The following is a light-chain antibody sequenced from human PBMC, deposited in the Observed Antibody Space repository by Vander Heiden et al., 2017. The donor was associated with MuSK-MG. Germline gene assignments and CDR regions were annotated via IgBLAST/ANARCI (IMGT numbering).Light chain of an antibody. J-gene: IGKJ1*01. CDR3: QHYDSTPWT. V-gene: IGKV3-20*01. CDR2: DAS. Sequence: EIVLTQSPGTLSLSPGERATLSCRASQSVSSSYLAWYQQKPGQAPRLLIYDASSRATGVPDRFSGSGSGTDFTLTISRLEPEDFAVYYCQHYDSTPWTFGQGTKVEIK. CDR1: QSVSSSY.